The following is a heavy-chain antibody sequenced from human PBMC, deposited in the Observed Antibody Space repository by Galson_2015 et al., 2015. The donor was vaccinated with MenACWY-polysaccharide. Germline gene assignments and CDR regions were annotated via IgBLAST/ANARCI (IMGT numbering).Heavy chain of an antibody. Sequence: PLRLSCAASGFTFSSYAMSWVRQAPGKGLEWVSGVSASGGSTVYTDSAKGRFTLSRDNSKRSLDLPMNSLRAEDTAVYYCAKDTGPGEYAYSWGTFDIWGRGTMVTVSS. J-gene: IGHJ3*02. D-gene: IGHD3-10*01. V-gene: IGHV3-23*01. CDR2: VSASGGST. CDR3: AKDTGPGEYAYSWGTFDI. CDR1: GFTFSSYA.